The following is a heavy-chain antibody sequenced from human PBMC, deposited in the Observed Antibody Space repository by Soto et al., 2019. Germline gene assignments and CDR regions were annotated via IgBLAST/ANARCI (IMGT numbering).Heavy chain of an antibody. CDR2: IRSKAYGGTT. J-gene: IGHJ4*02. CDR1: GFTFGDYA. V-gene: IGHV3-49*03. CDR3: TRPPYYGSGSPLGVDY. Sequence: GGSLRLSCTASGFTFGDYAMSWFRQAPGKGLEWVGFIRSKAYGGTTEYAASVKGRFTISRDDSKSIAYLQMNSLKTEDTAVYYCTRPPYYGSGSPLGVDYWGQGTLVTVSS. D-gene: IGHD3-10*01.